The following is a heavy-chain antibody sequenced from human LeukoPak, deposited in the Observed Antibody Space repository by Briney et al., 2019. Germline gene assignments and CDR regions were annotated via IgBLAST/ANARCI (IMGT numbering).Heavy chain of an antibody. D-gene: IGHD3-10*01. CDR1: GGTFSSYA. CDR2: IIPIFGTA. V-gene: IGHV1-69*05. J-gene: IGHJ5*02. Sequence: ASVKVSCKASGGTFSSYAISWVRQAPGQGLEWMGGIIPIFGTANYAQKFQGRVTITTDESTSTAYMELSSLRSEDTAVYYCASALLLDMVRGVSWFDPWGQGTLVTVSS. CDR3: ASALLLDMVRGVSWFDP.